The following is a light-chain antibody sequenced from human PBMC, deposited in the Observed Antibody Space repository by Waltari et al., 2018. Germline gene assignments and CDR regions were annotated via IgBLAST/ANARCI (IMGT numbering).Light chain of an antibody. CDR2: LGS. J-gene: IGKJ1*01. CDR1: QSLLHSNGRSG. V-gene: IGKV2-28*01. CDR3: MQSLQSPWT. Sequence: DIVMTQSPLSLSVTPGEPASVSCRSSQSLLHSNGRSGLDWYLQKPGQSPQLLIYLGSYRASGVPDRFSGSGSGTDFTLKISRVEAEDVGVYYCMQSLQSPWTFDQGTKVEIK.